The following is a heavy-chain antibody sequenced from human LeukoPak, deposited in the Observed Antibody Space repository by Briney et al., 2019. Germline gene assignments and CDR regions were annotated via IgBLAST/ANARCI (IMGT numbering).Heavy chain of an antibody. D-gene: IGHD4-17*01. CDR1: GFTFSSYG. CDR2: IRYDGSNK. J-gene: IGHJ5*02. V-gene: IGHV3-30*02. Sequence: GGSLRLSCAASGFTFSSYGMHWVRQAPGKGLEWVAFIRYDGSNKYYVDSVKGRFTISRDNSKNTLYLQMNSLRAEDTAVYYCASSRTTTRWFDPWGQGTLVTVSS. CDR3: ASSRTTTRWFDP.